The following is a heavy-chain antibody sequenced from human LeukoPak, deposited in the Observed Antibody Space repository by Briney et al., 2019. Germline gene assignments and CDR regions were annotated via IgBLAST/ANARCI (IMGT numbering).Heavy chain of an antibody. D-gene: IGHD3-3*01. J-gene: IGHJ6*02. CDR3: ARGPRITIFGVVIISEYYYYGMDV. V-gene: IGHV4-39*07. Sequence: SETLSLTCTVSGGSISSGGYYWSWIRQPPGKGLEWIGEINHSGSTNYNPSLKSRVTISVDTSKNQFSLKLSSVTAADTAVYYCARGPRITIFGVVIISEYYYYGMDVWGQGTTVTVSS. CDR1: GGSISSGGYY. CDR2: INHSGST.